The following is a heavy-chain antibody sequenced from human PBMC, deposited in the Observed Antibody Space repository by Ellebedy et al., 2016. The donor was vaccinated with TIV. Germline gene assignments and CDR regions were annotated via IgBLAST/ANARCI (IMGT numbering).Heavy chain of an antibody. CDR3: ARRGSYGDYAVQVNSWFDS. Sequence: PGGSLRLSCAASGFSFRSYWMSWVRQAPGKGLEWVANIYQDGSEQYYVDSVKGRFTISRDNARNYLYLQMNSLRAEDTAVYYCARRGSYGDYAVQVNSWFDSWGQGTLVTVSS. D-gene: IGHD3-16*01. V-gene: IGHV3-7*01. CDR2: IYQDGSEQ. J-gene: IGHJ5*01. CDR1: GFSFRSYW.